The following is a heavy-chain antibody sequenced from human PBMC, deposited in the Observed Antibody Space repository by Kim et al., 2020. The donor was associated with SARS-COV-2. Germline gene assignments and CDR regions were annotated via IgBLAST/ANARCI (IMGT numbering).Heavy chain of an antibody. J-gene: IGHJ4*02. V-gene: IGHV3-73*01. D-gene: IGHD2-2*01. Sequence: CAASVKGRFTISRDDSKNTAYLQMNSLKTEDTAVYYCTRLGPAAIDDFDHWGQGTLVTVSS. CDR3: TRLGPAAIDDFDH.